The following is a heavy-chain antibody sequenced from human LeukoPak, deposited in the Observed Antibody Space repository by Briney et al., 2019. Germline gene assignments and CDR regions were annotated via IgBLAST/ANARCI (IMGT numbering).Heavy chain of an antibody. CDR1: GGSFSGCY. V-gene: IGHV4-34*01. Sequence: SETLSLTCAVYGGSFSGCYWSWIRQPPGKGLEWIGEINHSGSTNYNPSLKSRVTISVDTSKNQFSLKLSSVTAADTAVYYCARGHYYDSSGYYYVFRFLRPLDYWGQGTLVTVSS. CDR2: INHSGST. J-gene: IGHJ4*02. D-gene: IGHD3-22*01. CDR3: ARGHYYDSSGYYYVFRFLRPLDY.